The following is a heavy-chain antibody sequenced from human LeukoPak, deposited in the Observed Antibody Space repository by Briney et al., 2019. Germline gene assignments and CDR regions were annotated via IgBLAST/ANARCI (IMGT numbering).Heavy chain of an antibody. CDR3: ARLGGGGISYYDFWSGSQVAYYFDY. V-gene: IGHV4-39*01. CDR2: IYYSGST. D-gene: IGHD3-3*01. Sequence: SETLSLTCTVSGGCISSSSYYWGWIRQPPGKGLEWIGSIYYSGSTYYNPSLKSRVTISVDTSKNQFSLKLSSVTAADTAVYYCARLGGGGISYYDFWSGSQVAYYFDYWGQGTLVTVSS. CDR1: GGCISSSSYY. J-gene: IGHJ4*02.